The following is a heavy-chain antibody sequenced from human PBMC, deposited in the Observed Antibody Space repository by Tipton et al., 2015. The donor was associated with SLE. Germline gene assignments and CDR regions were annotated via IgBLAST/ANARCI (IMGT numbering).Heavy chain of an antibody. J-gene: IGHJ4*02. Sequence: GLVKPSETLSLTCTVSGGSISSYYWSWIRQPPGKGLEWIGYIYYSGSTNYNPSLKSRVTISVDTSKNQFSLKLSSVTAADTAVYYCARVWTAGDAGDYWGQGTLVTVSS. CDR3: ARVWTAGDAGDY. V-gene: IGHV4-59*01. D-gene: IGHD3-10*01. CDR1: GGSISSYY. CDR2: IYYSGST.